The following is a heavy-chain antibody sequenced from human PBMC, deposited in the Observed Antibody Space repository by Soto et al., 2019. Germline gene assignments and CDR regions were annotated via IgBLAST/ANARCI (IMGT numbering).Heavy chain of an antibody. CDR3: AKRPYYYESSGYCGIPMNAFDI. CDR2: ISGSGGST. D-gene: IGHD3-22*01. Sequence: EVQLLESGGGLVQPGGSLRLSCAASGFTFSSYAMSWVRQAPGKGLEWVSAISGSGGSTYYADSVKGRFTISRDNSKNTLYLQKNSLRAEDTAVYYCAKRPYYYESSGYCGIPMNAFDIWGQGTMVTVSS. V-gene: IGHV3-23*01. CDR1: GFTFSSYA. J-gene: IGHJ3*02.